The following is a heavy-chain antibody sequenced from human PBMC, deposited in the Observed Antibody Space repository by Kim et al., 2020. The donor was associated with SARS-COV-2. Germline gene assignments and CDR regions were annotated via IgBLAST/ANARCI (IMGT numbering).Heavy chain of an antibody. D-gene: IGHD3-10*01. CDR2: MYYSGSA. J-gene: IGHJ1*01. Sequence: SETLSLTCNVSDGSINTYYWSWIRQPPGKGLEWIGYMYYSGSANYNPSLKSRVSISVDTSKNRISLHLSSVTPADTAVYYCARGGGYGSSFQHWGQGILV. CDR1: DGSINTYY. CDR3: ARGGGYGSSFQH. V-gene: IGHV4-59*13.